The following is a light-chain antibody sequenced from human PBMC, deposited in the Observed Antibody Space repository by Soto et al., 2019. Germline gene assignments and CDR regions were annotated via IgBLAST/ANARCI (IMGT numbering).Light chain of an antibody. V-gene: IGKV1-5*03. CDR1: QSISAW. J-gene: IGKJ1*01. CDR3: QQYINYPWT. CDR2: KAS. Sequence: DIQMTQSPSTLSTSVGDRVSINCRASQSISAWLAWYQQKPGKAPRLLIYKASTLEIGVPSRFSGSGSGTEVTLTISSLQPDDFAIYYCQQYINYPWTFGQGTKVDIK.